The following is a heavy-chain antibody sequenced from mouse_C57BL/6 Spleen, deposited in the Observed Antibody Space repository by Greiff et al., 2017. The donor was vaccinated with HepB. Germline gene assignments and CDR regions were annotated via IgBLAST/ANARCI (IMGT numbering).Heavy chain of an antibody. CDR1: GFTFSDYG. Sequence: EVKLMESGGGLVKPGGSLKLSCAASGFTFSDYGMHWVRQAPEKGLEWVAYISSGSSTIYYADTVKGRFTISRDNAKNTLFLQMTSLRSEDTAMYYCARALDYGYWYFDVWGTGTTVTVSS. CDR2: ISSGSSTI. CDR3: ARALDYGYWYFDV. V-gene: IGHV5-17*01. D-gene: IGHD2-4*01. J-gene: IGHJ1*03.